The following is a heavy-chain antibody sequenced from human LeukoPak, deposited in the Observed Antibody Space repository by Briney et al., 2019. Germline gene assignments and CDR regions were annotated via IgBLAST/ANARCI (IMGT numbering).Heavy chain of an antibody. Sequence: GGSLRLSCTASGFRFGDYAMSWVRQAPGKGPEWVGFIRSKGYGGTTEYAASVKGRFTISRDDSKSNAYLQMNSLKTEDTAVYYCTRGFWGTGSLGEKWGQGTLVTVSS. CDR1: GFRFGDYA. V-gene: IGHV3-49*04. CDR3: TRGFWGTGSLGEK. D-gene: IGHD3-16*01. J-gene: IGHJ4*02. CDR2: IRSKGYGGTT.